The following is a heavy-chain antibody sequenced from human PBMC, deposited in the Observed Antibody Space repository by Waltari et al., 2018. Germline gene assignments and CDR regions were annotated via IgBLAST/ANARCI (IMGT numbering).Heavy chain of an antibody. V-gene: IGHV1-2*06. CDR1: GYTFTGYY. CDR2: SNTNSGGT. D-gene: IGHD6-13*01. Sequence: QVQLVQSGAEVKKPGASVKVSCKASGYTFTGYYMHWVRQAPGQGLEWMGRSNTNSGGTNYEQKFQGRVTMTRDTSSSTAYMELSRRRSDDTAVYYCAREESPYSSSWESDYWGQGTRVTVSS. J-gene: IGHJ4*02. CDR3: AREESPYSSSWESDY.